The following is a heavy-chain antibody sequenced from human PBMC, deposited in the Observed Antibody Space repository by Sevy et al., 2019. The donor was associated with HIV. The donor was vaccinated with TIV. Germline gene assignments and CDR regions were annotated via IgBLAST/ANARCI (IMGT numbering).Heavy chain of an antibody. J-gene: IGHJ6*02. CDR1: SGSISSYY. V-gene: IGHV4-4*07. CDR3: ARTYYDFWSGYYRVSSPSDYYYYGMDV. Sequence: SETLSLTCTVSSGSISSYYWSWIRQPAGKGLEWIGRIYTSGSTNYNSSLKSRVTMSVDTSMNQFSLKLSSVTAADTDLYYCARTYYDFWSGYYRVSSPSDYYYYGMDVWGQGTTVTVSS. D-gene: IGHD3-3*01. CDR2: IYTSGST.